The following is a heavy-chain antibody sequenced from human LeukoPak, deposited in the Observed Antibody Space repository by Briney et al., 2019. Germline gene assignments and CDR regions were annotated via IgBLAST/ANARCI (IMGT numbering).Heavy chain of an antibody. CDR2: ISGSGGST. D-gene: IGHD3-10*01. J-gene: IGHJ4*02. Sequence: PGGSLRLSCAASGFTFSSYAMSWVRQAPGKGLEWVSAISGSGGSTYYADSVKGRFTISRDNSKNTLYLQMNSLRAEDTAVYYCAKDFFIVTVRGVIDYWGQGTLVPVSS. V-gene: IGHV3-23*01. CDR1: GFTFSSYA. CDR3: AKDFFIVTVRGVIDY.